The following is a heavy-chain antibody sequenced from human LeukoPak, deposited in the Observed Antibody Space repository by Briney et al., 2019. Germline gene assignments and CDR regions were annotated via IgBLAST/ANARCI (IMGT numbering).Heavy chain of an antibody. J-gene: IGHJ3*02. CDR1: GGSFSGYY. Sequence: PSETLSLTCAVYGGSFSGYYWSWIRQPPGKGLEWIGEINHSGSTNYNPSLKSRVTISVDTSKNQFSLKLSSVTAADTAVYYCARGLYYYDSSGYERQEKDDAFDIWGQGTMVTVSS. D-gene: IGHD3-22*01. V-gene: IGHV4-34*01. CDR2: INHSGST. CDR3: ARGLYYYDSSGYERQEKDDAFDI.